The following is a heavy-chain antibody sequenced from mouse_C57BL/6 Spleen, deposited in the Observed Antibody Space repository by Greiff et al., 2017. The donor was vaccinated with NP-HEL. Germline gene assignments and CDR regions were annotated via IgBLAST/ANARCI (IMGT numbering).Heavy chain of an antibody. D-gene: IGHD1-1*01. Sequence: QVQLQQPGAELVKPGASVKLSCKASGYTFTSYWMQWVKQRPGQGLEWIGEIDPSDSYTNYNQKFKGKATLTVDTSSSTAYMQLSSLTSEDSAVYYCARSLSFTTVVHFDYWGQGTTLTVSS. CDR2: IDPSDSYT. J-gene: IGHJ2*01. V-gene: IGHV1-50*01. CDR3: ARSLSFTTVVHFDY. CDR1: GYTFTSYW.